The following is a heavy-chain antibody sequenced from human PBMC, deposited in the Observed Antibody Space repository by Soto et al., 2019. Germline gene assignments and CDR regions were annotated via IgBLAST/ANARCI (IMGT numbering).Heavy chain of an antibody. D-gene: IGHD6-6*01. CDR1: DGSFSGYY. Sequence: QVQLQQWGAGLLKPSETLSLTCAVYDGSFSGYYWSWIRQPPGKGLEWIGEINHRGSTNYNPCLKSGVTISVDTSKNQFSLKLSSVTAADTAVYYCARGLTRSIAARRCWFDSWGQGTLVTVSS. J-gene: IGHJ5*01. V-gene: IGHV4-34*01. CDR2: INHRGST. CDR3: ARGLTRSIAARRCWFDS.